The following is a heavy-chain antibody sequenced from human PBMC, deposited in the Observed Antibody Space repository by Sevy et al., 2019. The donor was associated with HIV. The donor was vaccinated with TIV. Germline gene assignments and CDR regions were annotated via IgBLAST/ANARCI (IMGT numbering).Heavy chain of an antibody. CDR3: ARVGGHSSSWYRHFDY. J-gene: IGHJ4*02. D-gene: IGHD6-13*01. V-gene: IGHV4-38-2*01. CDR2: IYHSGST. Sequence: SETLSLTCAVSGYSISSGYYWGWIQQPPGKGLEWIGSIYHSGSTYYNPSLKSRVTISVDTSKNQFSLKLSSVTAADTAVYYCARVGGHSSSWYRHFDYWGQGTLVTVSS. CDR1: GYSISSGYY.